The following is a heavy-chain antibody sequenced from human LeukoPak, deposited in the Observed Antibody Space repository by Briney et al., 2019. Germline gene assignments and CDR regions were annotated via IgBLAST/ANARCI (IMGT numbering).Heavy chain of an antibody. J-gene: IGHJ6*03. CDR1: GGTFSTYA. CDR2: IFPIFGAT. CDR3: ARGPCGSGNYNHYYYYMDV. V-gene: IGHV1-69*05. Sequence: ASVKVSCKASGGTFSTYAISWVRQAPGQGLEWMGGIFPIFGATNYAQKFQDRVAITTDESTSTAYMEVSSLRSEDTAVYYCARGPCGSGNYNHYYYYMDVWGKGTTVTVSS. D-gene: IGHD3-10*01.